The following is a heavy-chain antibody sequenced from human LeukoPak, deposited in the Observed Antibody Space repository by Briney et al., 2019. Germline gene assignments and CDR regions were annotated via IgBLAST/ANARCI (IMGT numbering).Heavy chain of an antibody. CDR1: GYTFTSYY. J-gene: IGHJ4*02. Sequence: ASVKVSCKASGYTFTSYYIHWVRQAPGQGLEWMGIINPNGGSTTYAQKFQGRVTMTRDTSTSTVYMELSSLRSEDTAVYFCARRAWNGYYFDYWGQGTLVTVSS. V-gene: IGHV1-46*01. CDR3: ARRAWNGYYFDY. D-gene: IGHD1-1*01. CDR2: INPNGGST.